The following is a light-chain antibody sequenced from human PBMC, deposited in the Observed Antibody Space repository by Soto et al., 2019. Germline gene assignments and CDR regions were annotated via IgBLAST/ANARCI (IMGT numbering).Light chain of an antibody. Sequence: DIQMTQSQSSLSAAVGDRVTITCHASQAIRKYLNWYQQTPGKAPKLLIFEVSDLQRGVQVRFSGSRSGTDFTLNISGLQPEDVATYYCQQYDSVPITVGGGTKVDIK. CDR1: QAIRKY. J-gene: IGKJ4*01. CDR2: EVS. V-gene: IGKV1-33*01. CDR3: QQYDSVPIT.